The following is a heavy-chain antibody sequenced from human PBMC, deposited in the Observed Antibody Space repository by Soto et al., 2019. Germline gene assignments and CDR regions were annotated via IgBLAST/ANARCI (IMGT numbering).Heavy chain of an antibody. CDR1: GFTFSSYG. Sequence: QVQLVESGGGVVQPGKSLSLSCVASGFTFSSYGMHWVRQAPGKGLEWVALISYDGSQKYFGVSVKGRFTISRDNSKNTLYLEMNSRRGDDTALYYCVKEMAGSYYSAYHFDYWGQGTQVTVSS. J-gene: IGHJ4*02. V-gene: IGHV3-30*18. D-gene: IGHD1-26*01. CDR3: VKEMAGSYYSAYHFDY. CDR2: ISYDGSQK.